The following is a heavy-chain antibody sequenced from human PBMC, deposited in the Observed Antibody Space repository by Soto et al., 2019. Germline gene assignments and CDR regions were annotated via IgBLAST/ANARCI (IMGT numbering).Heavy chain of an antibody. CDR3: AKDPTIWFGELLSWYFDY. D-gene: IGHD3-10*01. J-gene: IGHJ4*02. CDR1: GFTFSSYA. V-gene: IGHV3-23*01. CDR2: ISGSGGST. Sequence: GGSLRLSCAASGFTFSSYAMSWVRQAPGKGLEWVSAISGSGGSTYYADSVKGRFTISRDNSKNTLYLQMNSLRAEDTAVYYCAKDPTIWFGELLSWYFDYWGQGTLVTVSS.